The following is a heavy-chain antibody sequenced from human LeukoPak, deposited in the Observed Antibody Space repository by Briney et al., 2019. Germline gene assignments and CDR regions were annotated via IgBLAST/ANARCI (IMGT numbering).Heavy chain of an antibody. CDR3: ARDWGYYYDSSGYYPDDAFDI. J-gene: IGHJ3*02. CDR1: GYTFTSYY. Sequence: ASVKVSCKGSGYTFTSYYMHWVRQAPGQGLEWMGIINPSGGSTSYAQKFQGRVTMTRDTSTSTVYMELSSLRSEDTAVYYCARDWGYYYDSSGYYPDDAFDIWGQGTMVTVSS. CDR2: INPSGGST. D-gene: IGHD3-22*01. V-gene: IGHV1-46*01.